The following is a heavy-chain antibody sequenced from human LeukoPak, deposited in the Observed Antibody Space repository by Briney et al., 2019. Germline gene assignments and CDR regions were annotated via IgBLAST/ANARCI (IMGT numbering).Heavy chain of an antibody. Sequence: SETLSLTCTVSGGSISSYYWSWIRQPAGKGLEWIGRIYTSGNTNYNASLKSRVSMSVDTSKNQFSLKLSSVTAADTAVFYCARENSGSYREFDYWGQGTLVTVSS. J-gene: IGHJ4*02. CDR1: GGSISSYY. CDR3: ARENSGSYREFDY. V-gene: IGHV4-4*07. CDR2: IYTSGNT. D-gene: IGHD1-26*01.